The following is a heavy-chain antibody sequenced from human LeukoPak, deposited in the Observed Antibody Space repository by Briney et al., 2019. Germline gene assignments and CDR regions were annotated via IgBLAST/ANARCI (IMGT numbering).Heavy chain of an antibody. D-gene: IGHD3-3*01. J-gene: IGHJ6*02. Sequence: GGSLRLSCAASGFTFSSYAMHWVRQAPGKGLEWVAVISYDGSNKYYADSVKGRFTISRDNSKNTLYLQMNSLRAEDTAVYYCAKDGGYYDFLARNYYYYGMDVWGQGTTVTVSS. V-gene: IGHV3-30-3*01. CDR1: GFTFSSYA. CDR3: AKDGGYYDFLARNYYYYGMDV. CDR2: ISYDGSNK.